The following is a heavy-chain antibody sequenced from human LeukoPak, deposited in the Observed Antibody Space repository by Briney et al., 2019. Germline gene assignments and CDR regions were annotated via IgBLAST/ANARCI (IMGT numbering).Heavy chain of an antibody. CDR1: GYTFTSYG. V-gene: IGHV1-18*01. CDR2: ISAYNGNT. D-gene: IGHD3-22*01. J-gene: IGHJ4*02. CDR3: AIDLRRWDSSGYRWVLFGY. Sequence: ASVKVSCKASGYTFTSYGISWVRQAPGQGLEWMGWISAYNGNTNYAQKLQGRVTMTTDTSTSTAYMELRSLKSDVTAVYYCAIDLRRWDSSGYRWVLFGYWGQGTLVTVSS.